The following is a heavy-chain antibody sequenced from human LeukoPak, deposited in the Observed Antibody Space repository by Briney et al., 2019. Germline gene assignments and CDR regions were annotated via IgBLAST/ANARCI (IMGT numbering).Heavy chain of an antibody. CDR1: GGSISSYY. Sequence: PSETLSLTCTVSGGSISSYYWSWIRQPAGKGLEWIGRIYTSGSTNYNPSLKSRVTMSVDTSKNQFSLKLSSVTAADTAVHYCACTKCYYDSSGYYTIDYWGQGTLVTVSS. V-gene: IGHV4-4*07. CDR3: ACTKCYYDSSGYYTIDY. CDR2: IYTSGST. J-gene: IGHJ4*02. D-gene: IGHD3-22*01.